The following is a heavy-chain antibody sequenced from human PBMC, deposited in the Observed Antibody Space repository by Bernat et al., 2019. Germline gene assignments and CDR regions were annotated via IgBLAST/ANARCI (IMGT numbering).Heavy chain of an antibody. V-gene: IGHV1-3*01. CDR2: INAGNGNT. J-gene: IGHJ5*02. D-gene: IGHD3-9*01. Sequence: QVQLVQSGAEVKKPGASVKVSCKAAGYTFTSYAMHWVRQAPGQRLEWMGWINAGNGNTKYSQKFQGRVTITRDPSARTAYMELSSLRSEDTAVYYCARDYYDILTGYPKYNWFDPWGQGTLVTVSS. CDR3: ARDYYDILTGYPKYNWFDP. CDR1: GYTFTSYA.